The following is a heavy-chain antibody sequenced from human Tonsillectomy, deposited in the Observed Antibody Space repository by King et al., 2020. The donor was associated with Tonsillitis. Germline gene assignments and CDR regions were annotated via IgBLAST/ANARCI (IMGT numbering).Heavy chain of an antibody. CDR2: IIPICGTA. V-gene: IGHV1-69*01. CDR3: ARGLGKFDSGGYSYNWWFDP. Sequence: VQLVESGAEVKKPGSSVKVSCKASGGTFSSYAISWVRQAPGQGLEWMGGIIPICGTANYAQKFQGRVTITADESTSTAYMELSSLRSEDTAVYYWARGLGKFDSGGYSYNWWFDPWGQGTLVTVSS. CDR1: GGTFSSYA. J-gene: IGHJ5*02. D-gene: IGHD3-22*01.